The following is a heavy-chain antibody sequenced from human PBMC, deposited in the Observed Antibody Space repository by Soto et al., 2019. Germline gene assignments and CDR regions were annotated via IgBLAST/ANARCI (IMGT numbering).Heavy chain of an antibody. CDR2: ISYDGSNK. Sequence: QVQLVESGGGVVQPGRSLRLSCAASGFTFSSYAMHWVRQAPGKGLEWVAVISYDGSNKYYADSVKGRFTISRDNSKNTLYLQMNSLRAEDTAVYYCARDQKWELPPPDYWGQGTLVTVSS. CDR3: ARDQKWELPPPDY. V-gene: IGHV3-30-3*01. CDR1: GFTFSSYA. J-gene: IGHJ4*02. D-gene: IGHD1-26*01.